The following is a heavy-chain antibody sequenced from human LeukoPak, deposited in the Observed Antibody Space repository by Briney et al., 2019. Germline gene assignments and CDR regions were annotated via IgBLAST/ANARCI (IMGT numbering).Heavy chain of an antibody. CDR3: ARGDYGSKSVHGDY. J-gene: IGHJ4*02. V-gene: IGHV4-34*01. CDR2: INHSGST. CDR1: GGSFSGYY. D-gene: IGHD4-23*01. Sequence: PSETLSLTCAVYGGSFSGYYWSWIRQPPGKGLEWIGEINHSGSTNYNPSLKSRVTMSVDTSKKHFSLRLSSVAAADTAVYYCARGDYGSKSVHGDYWAQGTLVTVSS.